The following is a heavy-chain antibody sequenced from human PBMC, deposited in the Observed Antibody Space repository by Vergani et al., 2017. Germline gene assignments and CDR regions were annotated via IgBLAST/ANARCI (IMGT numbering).Heavy chain of an antibody. J-gene: IGHJ4*02. Sequence: QVQLQESGPRLVKPSQTLSLTCTVSGDSISNGHYWGWIRPSPEKGLEWIGSLYASGSTYYRPSLKSRVAIAIDTSKNHFSLRLSSVTAADTAVYYCARHLRGYSYGGFDYWGQGREVTVSS. CDR3: ARHLRGYSYGGFDY. CDR2: LYASGST. V-gene: IGHV4-38-2*02. CDR1: GDSISNGHY. D-gene: IGHD5-18*01.